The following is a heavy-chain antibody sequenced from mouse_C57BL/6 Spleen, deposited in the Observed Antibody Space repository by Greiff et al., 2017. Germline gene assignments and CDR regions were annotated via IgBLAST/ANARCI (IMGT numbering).Heavy chain of an antibody. CDR3: AKVWTLPVRAMDY. CDR1: GFSLTSYG. Sequence: VQLQQSGPGLVQPSQSLSITCTVSGFSLTSYGVHWVRQAPGKGLEWLGVIWRGGSTDYNAAFMSSLTITKDNSKSQVFFKMNSLQADDTALYYCAKVWTLPVRAMDYWGQGTSVTVSS. V-gene: IGHV2-5*01. J-gene: IGHJ4*01. D-gene: IGHD5-5*01. CDR2: IWRGGST.